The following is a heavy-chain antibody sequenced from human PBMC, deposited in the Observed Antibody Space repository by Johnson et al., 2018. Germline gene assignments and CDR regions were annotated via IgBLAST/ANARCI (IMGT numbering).Heavy chain of an antibody. CDR2: IYSGGST. V-gene: IGHV3-66*02. CDR1: GFTVSSNF. Sequence: VQLVESGGGLVQPGGSLSLSCAASGFTVSSNFMSWVRQAPGKGLEWVSSIYSGGSTHYADSVKGRFTISRDNSKNTLYLQMSSLRAEDTAVYYCARLSSYAYYYYMDVWGKGTTVTVSS. CDR3: ARLSSYAYYYYMDV. D-gene: IGHD2-2*01. J-gene: IGHJ6*03.